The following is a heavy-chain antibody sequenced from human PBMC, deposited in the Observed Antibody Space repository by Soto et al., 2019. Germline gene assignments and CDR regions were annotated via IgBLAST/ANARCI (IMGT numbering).Heavy chain of an antibody. CDR2: ISSSAGTI. CDR1: GLTFSDHY. J-gene: IGHJ6*02. D-gene: IGHD3-10*01. V-gene: IGHV3-11*01. CDR3: ARAPYFGSGTYYYYALDV. Sequence: QVPLVESGGCLVKPGGSLRLSCAASGLTFSDHYMTWIRQAPGKGLEWISYISSSAGTIYYADSVKGRFTISRDNSKNSLYLQMTNLRAEDTAVYYCARAPYFGSGTYYYYALDVWGQGTTVTVSS.